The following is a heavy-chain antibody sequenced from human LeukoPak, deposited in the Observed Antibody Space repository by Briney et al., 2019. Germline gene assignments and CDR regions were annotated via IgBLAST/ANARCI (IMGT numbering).Heavy chain of an antibody. D-gene: IGHD2-2*01. CDR2: ISGSGGST. CDR1: GFTFSSYA. Sequence: PGGSLRLSCSASGFTFSSYAVSWVRPAPGKGLEWVSAISGSGGSTYYADSVKGRFTISRDNSKNTLYLQMNSLRAEDTAVYYCAKGEVVVPAASDYWGQGTLVTVSS. V-gene: IGHV3-23*01. J-gene: IGHJ4*02. CDR3: AKGEVVVPAASDY.